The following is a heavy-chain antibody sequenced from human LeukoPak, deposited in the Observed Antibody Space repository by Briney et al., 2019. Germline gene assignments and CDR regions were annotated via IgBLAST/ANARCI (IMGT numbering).Heavy chain of an antibody. CDR2: IYYSGST. CDR3: ARALSISSGWWYFDL. J-gene: IGHJ2*01. CDR1: GGSISSYY. Sequence: PSETLSLTCTVSGGSISSYYWSWIRQPPGKGLEWIGYIYYSGSTNYNPSLKSRVTISVVTSKNQFSLKLTSVTAADTAVYYCARALSISSGWWYFDLWGRGTLVTVSS. V-gene: IGHV4-59*01. D-gene: IGHD6-19*01.